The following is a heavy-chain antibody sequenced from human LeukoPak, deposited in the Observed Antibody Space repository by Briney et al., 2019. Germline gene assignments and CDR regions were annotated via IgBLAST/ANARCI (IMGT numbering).Heavy chain of an antibody. CDR2: INHSGST. J-gene: IGHJ4*02. V-gene: IGHV4-30-2*01. CDR1: GGSISSGGYY. Sequence: SQTLSLTCTVSGGSISSGGYYWSWIRQPPGKGLEWIGEINHSGSTNYNPSLKSRVTISVDTSKNQFSLKLSSVTAADTAVYYCVNGPPNYDYWGQGTLVTVSS. CDR3: VNGPPNYDY. D-gene: IGHD2-8*01.